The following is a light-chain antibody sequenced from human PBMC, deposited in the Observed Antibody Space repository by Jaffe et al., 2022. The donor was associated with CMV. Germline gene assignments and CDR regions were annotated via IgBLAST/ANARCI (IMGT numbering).Light chain of an antibody. CDR3: QQTYNTPWT. V-gene: IGKV1-39*01. CDR1: QSINTY. Sequence: DIQMTQSPSSLSTSIGDRVTITCRASQSINTYLNWYQQEPGKAPKVLIYSASTLKSGVPSRFRGSGSGTDFTLTISSLQPEDFATYYCQQTYNTPWTFGQGTKVEIK. CDR2: SAS. J-gene: IGKJ1*01.